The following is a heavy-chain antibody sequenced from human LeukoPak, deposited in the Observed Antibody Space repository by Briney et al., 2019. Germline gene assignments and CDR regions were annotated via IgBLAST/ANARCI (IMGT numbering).Heavy chain of an antibody. CDR2: ISAYNGNT. D-gene: IGHD6-19*01. J-gene: IGHJ6*03. CDR3: AREGIAVAGYYYYYYMDV. Sequence: ASVKVSCKASGYTFTSYGISWMRQAHGQGLEWMGWISAYNGNTNYAQKLQGRVTMTTDTSTSTAYMELRSLRSDDTAVYYCAREGIAVAGYYYYYYMDVWGKGTTVTVSS. V-gene: IGHV1-18*01. CDR1: GYTFTSYG.